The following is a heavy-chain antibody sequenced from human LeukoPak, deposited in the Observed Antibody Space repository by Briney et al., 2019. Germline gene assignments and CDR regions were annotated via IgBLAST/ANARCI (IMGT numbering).Heavy chain of an antibody. Sequence: ASVKVSCKXSGYTFTSHYMHWVRQAPGQGLEWMGIIDPSGGSTSYAQKFQGRVTMTRDTSTSTVYMELSSLRSEDTAVYYCARDRNIVVVPAAYYFDYWGQGTLVTVSS. CDR3: ARDRNIVVVPAAYYFDY. V-gene: IGHV1-46*03. CDR2: IDPSGGST. D-gene: IGHD2-2*01. J-gene: IGHJ4*02. CDR1: GYTFTSHY.